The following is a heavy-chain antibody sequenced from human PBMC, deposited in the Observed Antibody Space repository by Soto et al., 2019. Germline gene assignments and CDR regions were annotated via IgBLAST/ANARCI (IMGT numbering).Heavy chain of an antibody. J-gene: IGHJ4*02. CDR2: IYHSGTT. Sequence: ETLSLTCGVSGYSLTSGYHWGWIRQPPGKGLEWIGTIYHSGTTYYNPSLMSRVTMSVDTSKNQFSLKVTSAAAADTAVYFCVRVYGRSSCFFDSWGQGTLVTVSS. V-gene: IGHV4-38-2*01. CDR1: GYSLTSGYH. D-gene: IGHD6-6*01. CDR3: VRVYGRSSCFFDS.